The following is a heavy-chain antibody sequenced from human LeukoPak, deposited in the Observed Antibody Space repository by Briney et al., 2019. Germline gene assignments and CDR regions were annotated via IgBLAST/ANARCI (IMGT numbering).Heavy chain of an antibody. Sequence: GGSLRLSCAASGFTFSSYAMSWVRQAPGKGLEWVSAISGSGGSTYYADSVKGRFTISRDNSKNTLYLQMNSLRAEDTAVYYCAKASRPRRNIVVVVAATHTPSYYFDYWGQGTLVTVSS. D-gene: IGHD2-15*01. V-gene: IGHV3-23*01. CDR2: ISGSGGST. CDR1: GFTFSSYA. CDR3: AKASRPRRNIVVVVAATHTPSYYFDY. J-gene: IGHJ4*02.